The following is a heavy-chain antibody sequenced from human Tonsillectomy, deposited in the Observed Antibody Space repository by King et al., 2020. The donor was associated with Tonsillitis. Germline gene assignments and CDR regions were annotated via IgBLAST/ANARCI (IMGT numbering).Heavy chain of an antibody. D-gene: IGHD3-22*01. CDR2: IRYDGSNE. V-gene: IGHV3-30*02. J-gene: IGHJ4*02. CDR3: AKDATSYYDSSGHYYGVDY. Sequence: VQLVESGGGVVQPGGSLRVSCAASGISFSSYGMHWVRRAPGKGLEWVAFIRYDGSNEYYADSVKGRFTISRDNSKNTLFLRMNSLRAEDTAVYYCAKDATSYYDSSGHYYGVDYWGQGTLVTVSS. CDR1: GISFSSYG.